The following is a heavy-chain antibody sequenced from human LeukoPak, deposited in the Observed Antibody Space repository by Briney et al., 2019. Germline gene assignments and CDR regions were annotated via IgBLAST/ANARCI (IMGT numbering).Heavy chain of an antibody. Sequence: GGPLRLSCAASGFTFSSYWMSWVRQAPGKGLEWVANIKQDGSEKYYVDSVKGRFTISRDNAKNSLYLQMNSLRAEDTAVYYCARDPGYSYGPPFDYWGQGTLVTVSS. CDR3: ARDPGYSYGPPFDY. V-gene: IGHV3-7*01. CDR1: GFTFSSYW. J-gene: IGHJ4*02. CDR2: IKQDGSEK. D-gene: IGHD5-18*01.